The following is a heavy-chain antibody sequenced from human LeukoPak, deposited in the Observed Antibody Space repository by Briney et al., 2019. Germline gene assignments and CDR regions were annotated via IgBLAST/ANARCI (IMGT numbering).Heavy chain of an antibody. J-gene: IGHJ5*02. Sequence: SETLSLTCTVSGGSISSSSYYWGWIRQPPGKGLEWIGSIYYSGSTCYNPSLKSRVTISVDTSKNQFSLKLSSVTAADTAVYYCARSYYDFWSGYYRPNWFDPWGQGTLVTVSS. D-gene: IGHD3-3*01. CDR3: ARSYYDFWSGYYRPNWFDP. CDR1: GGSISSSSYY. CDR2: IYYSGST. V-gene: IGHV4-39*01.